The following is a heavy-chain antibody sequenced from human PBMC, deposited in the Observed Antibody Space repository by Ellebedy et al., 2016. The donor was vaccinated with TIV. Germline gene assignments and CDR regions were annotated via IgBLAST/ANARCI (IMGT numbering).Heavy chain of an antibody. J-gene: IGHJ4*02. D-gene: IGHD4-17*01. Sequence: MPSETLSLTCAVYGESFSGYYWSWIRQPPGKGLEWIGEINHSGGTNYNPSLKSRVTISVDTSKNQFSLKLSSVTAADTAVYYCAGARWTTVTTFWGQGTLVTVSS. CDR3: AGARWTTVTTF. CDR1: GESFSGYY. CDR2: INHSGGT. V-gene: IGHV4-34*01.